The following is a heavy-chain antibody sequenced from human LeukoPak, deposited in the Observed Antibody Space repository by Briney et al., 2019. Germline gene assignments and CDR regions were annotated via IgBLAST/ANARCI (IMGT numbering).Heavy chain of an antibody. CDR3: ARRSGGYSSSWYPRSWFNP. D-gene: IGHD6-13*01. CDR1: WGSISGTNW. Sequence: PSGALSLTWAVSWGSISGTNWWSWIRQPPGEGLGWVGEINYSGSTNYNPSLKSRVTISVDTSKNQFSLKLSSVTAADTAVYYCARRSGGYSSSWYPRSWFNPWGQGTLVTVSS. CDR2: INYSGST. V-gene: IGHV4-4*02. J-gene: IGHJ5*02.